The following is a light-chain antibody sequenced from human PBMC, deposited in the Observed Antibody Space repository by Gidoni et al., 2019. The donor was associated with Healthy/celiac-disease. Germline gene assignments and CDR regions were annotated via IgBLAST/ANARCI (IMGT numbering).Light chain of an antibody. Sequence: DIVMTQSPDSLAVSLGERATINCKSSQSVLYSSNNKNYLAWYQQKPGQPPKLLIYWASTRESGVPDRFSGSGSGTDFTLTISSLQAEDVAVYYCQQYYSTPYSFXLXTKLEIK. CDR1: QSVLYSSNNKNY. V-gene: IGKV4-1*01. CDR3: QQYYSTPYS. J-gene: IGKJ2*03. CDR2: WAS.